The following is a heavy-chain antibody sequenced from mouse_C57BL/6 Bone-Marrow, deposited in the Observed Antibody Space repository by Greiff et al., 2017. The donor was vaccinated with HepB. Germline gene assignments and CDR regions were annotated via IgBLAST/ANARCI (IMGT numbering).Heavy chain of an antibody. CDR1: GYTFTSYW. CDR2: IYPGNSDT. Sequence: EVQLQQSGTVLARPGASVKMSCKTSGYTFTSYWMHWVKQRPGQGLEWIGAIYPGNSDTSYNQKFKGKAKLTAVTSASTAYMELSSLTNEDSAVYYCTREVYYSNYWYFDVWGTGTTVTVSS. V-gene: IGHV1-5*01. CDR3: TREVYYSNYWYFDV. D-gene: IGHD2-5*01. J-gene: IGHJ1*03.